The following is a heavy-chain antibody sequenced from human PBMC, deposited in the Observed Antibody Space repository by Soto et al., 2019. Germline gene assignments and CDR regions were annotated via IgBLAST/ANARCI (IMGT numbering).Heavy chain of an antibody. CDR2: INHSGST. D-gene: IGHD3-3*01. V-gene: IGHV4-34*01. CDR3: ARSTIGLAWFDP. J-gene: IGHJ5*02. CDR1: GGSFSGYY. Sequence: QVQLQQWGAGLLKPSETLSLTCAVYGGSFSGYYWSWIRQPPGKGLEWIGEINHSGSTNYNPSLKSRATISVDTSKNQFSLKLSSVTAADTAVYYCARSTIGLAWFDPWGQGTLVTVSS.